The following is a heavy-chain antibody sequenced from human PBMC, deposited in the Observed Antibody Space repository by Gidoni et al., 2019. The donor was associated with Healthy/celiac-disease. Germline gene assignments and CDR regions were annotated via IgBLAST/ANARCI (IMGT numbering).Heavy chain of an antibody. D-gene: IGHD1-26*01. J-gene: IGHJ3*02. V-gene: IGHV3-7*01. CDR2: IKQDGSEK. CDR1: GFTFSSYW. Sequence: EVQLVESGGGLVQPGGSLRLSCAASGFTFSSYWMSWVRQAPGKGLEWVANIKQDGSEKYYVDSVKGRFTISRDNAKNSLYLQMNSLRAEDTAVYYCARDQDSGSERAFDIWGQGTMVTVSS. CDR3: ARDQDSGSERAFDI.